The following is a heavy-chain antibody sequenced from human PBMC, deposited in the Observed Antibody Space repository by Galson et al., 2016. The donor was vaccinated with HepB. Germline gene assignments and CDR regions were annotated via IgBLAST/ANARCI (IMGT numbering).Heavy chain of an antibody. CDR3: ARGLRLRDSNVVVPPAPDY. V-gene: IGHV3-21*06. CDR2: ISRGGDDK. Sequence: SLRLSCAGSGFTFSSYSLNWVRQAPGKGLEWVSFISRGGDDKYYTDSLRGRFTISRDDAKNSLYLQINSLTVEDTAVYYCARGLRLRDSNVVVPPAPDYWGQGTLVTVSS. D-gene: IGHD2-2*01. CDR1: GFTFSSYS. J-gene: IGHJ4*02.